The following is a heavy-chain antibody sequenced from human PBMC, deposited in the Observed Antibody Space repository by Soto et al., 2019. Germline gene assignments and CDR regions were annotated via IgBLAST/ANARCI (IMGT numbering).Heavy chain of an antibody. D-gene: IGHD3-22*01. CDR3: ARDQPQYYYDSSGYFDY. Sequence: QVQLVQSGAEVKKPGASVKVSCKASGYTFTSYGISWVRQAPGQGLEWMGWISAYNGNTNYAQKLQGRVTMTTDTSTSTAYMELRSLISDDTAVYYCARDQPQYYYDSSGYFDYWGQGTLVTVYS. V-gene: IGHV1-18*01. CDR2: ISAYNGNT. J-gene: IGHJ4*02. CDR1: GYTFTSYG.